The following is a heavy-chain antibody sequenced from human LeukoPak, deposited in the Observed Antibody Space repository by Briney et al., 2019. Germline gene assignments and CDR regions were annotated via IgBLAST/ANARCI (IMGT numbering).Heavy chain of an antibody. CDR1: GFTFSSYY. CDR3: AREPGTDYRKYYFDY. V-gene: IGHV3-53*01. Sequence: GGSLRLSCAASGFTFSSYYMSWVRQAPDMGLEWVSVLYNGGTTYYADSVEGRFTISRDNSKNTVYLQMDSLRAEDTAVYYCAREPGTDYRKYYFDYWGQGTLVTVSS. D-gene: IGHD3/OR15-3a*01. J-gene: IGHJ4*02. CDR2: LYNGGTT.